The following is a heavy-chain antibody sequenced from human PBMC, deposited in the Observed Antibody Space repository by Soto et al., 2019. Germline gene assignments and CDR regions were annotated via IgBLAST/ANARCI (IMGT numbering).Heavy chain of an antibody. V-gene: IGHV1-2*04. CDR2: INPNSGGT. CDR1: GYTFTGYY. D-gene: IGHD4-4*01. Sequence: ASVKVYCKASGYTFTGYYIHWVRQAPGQGLEWMGWINPNSGGTNYAQKFQGWVTMTRDTSISTAYMELSRLRSDDTAVYYCVRDGGMATVPTLDFDYWGQGTLVTVSS. J-gene: IGHJ4*02. CDR3: VRDGGMATVPTLDFDY.